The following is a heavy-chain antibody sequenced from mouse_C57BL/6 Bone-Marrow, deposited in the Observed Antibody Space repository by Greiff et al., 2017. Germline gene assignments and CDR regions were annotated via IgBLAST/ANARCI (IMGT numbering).Heavy chain of an antibody. D-gene: IGHD1-2*01. CDR1: GYTFTSYW. CDR3: ASRFPYYDVYY. Sequence: VQLQESGAELVRPGSSVKLSCKASGYTFTSYWMDWVKQRPGQGLEWIGNIYPSDSETHYNQKFKDKATLTVDKSSSTAYMQLRILPSEDSAVSYCASRFPYYDVYYWGQGTTLTVSS. CDR2: IYPSDSET. J-gene: IGHJ2*01. V-gene: IGHV1-61*01.